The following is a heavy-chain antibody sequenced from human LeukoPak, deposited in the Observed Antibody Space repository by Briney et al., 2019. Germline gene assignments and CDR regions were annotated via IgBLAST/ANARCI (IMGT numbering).Heavy chain of an antibody. Sequence: SETLSLTCAVYGGSFSDYYWTWIRQPPGRGLEWIGEVNHSGSTNHNPSLESRVTISVDTSKNQFSLRLSSVTAADTAVYYCARSWNGDRGSYYLTYWGQGNMVTVSS. CDR3: ARSWNGDRGSYYLTY. J-gene: IGHJ4*02. CDR2: VNHSGST. D-gene: IGHD2/OR15-2a*01. V-gene: IGHV4-34*01. CDR1: GGSFSDYY.